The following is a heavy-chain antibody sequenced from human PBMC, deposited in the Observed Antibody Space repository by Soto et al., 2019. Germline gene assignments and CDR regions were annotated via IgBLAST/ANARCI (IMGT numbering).Heavy chain of an antibody. Sequence: XSVKVSCEASGYTFTSYGISWVRQAPGQGLEWMGWISAYNGNTNYAQKLQGRVTMTTDTSTSTAYMELRSLRSDDTAVYYCARYYYDSSGYYYYYGMDVWGQGTTVTVSS. CDR1: GYTFTSYG. J-gene: IGHJ6*02. CDR2: ISAYNGNT. D-gene: IGHD3-22*01. CDR3: ARYYYDSSGYYYYYGMDV. V-gene: IGHV1-18*01.